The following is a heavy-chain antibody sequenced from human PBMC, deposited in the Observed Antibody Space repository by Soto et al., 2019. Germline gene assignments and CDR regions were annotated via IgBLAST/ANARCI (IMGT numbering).Heavy chain of an antibody. CDR2: ISFDGNRI. D-gene: IGHD3-10*01. J-gene: IGHJ4*02. CDR1: GFTFSNFG. Sequence: QVQLVESGGGVVQPGMSLRLSCAASGFTFSNFGMHWVRQAPGKGLEWVAVISFDGNRIEYGDSVKGRFTISRDNAKNSVYLQMDSLRVEDTAVYYCAKNLLKRGFGELFDYWGQGILVTVSS. CDR3: AKNLLKRGFGELFDY. V-gene: IGHV3-30*18.